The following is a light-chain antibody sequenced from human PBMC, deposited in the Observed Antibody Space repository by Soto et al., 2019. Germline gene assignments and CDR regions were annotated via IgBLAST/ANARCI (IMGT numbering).Light chain of an antibody. J-gene: IGKJ2*01. CDR1: QSVGRN. CDR2: GAS. V-gene: IGKV3-15*01. Sequence: EIVMTQSPATLSASPGERATLSCRASQSVGRNLAWYQQKPGQAPRLLIYGASTRATGVPARFSGSGSGTEFTLTITSLQSEDFAVYHCHQYNNWPPDTFGQGTKLEIK. CDR3: HQYNNWPPDT.